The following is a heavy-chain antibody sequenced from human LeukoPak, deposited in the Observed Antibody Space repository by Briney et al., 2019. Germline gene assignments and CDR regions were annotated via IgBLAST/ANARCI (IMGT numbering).Heavy chain of an antibody. CDR1: GGSISSSSYY. V-gene: IGHV4-39*07. J-gene: IGHJ4*02. CDR2: IYYSGST. D-gene: IGHD3-22*01. CDR3: ARDANPGSSDYYIPPYFDY. Sequence: PSETLSLTCTVSGGSISSSSYYWGWIRQPPGKGLEWIGNIYYSGSTYYNPSLKSRVTISVDTSKNQFSLKLNSVTAADTAVYYCARDANPGSSDYYIPPYFDYWGQGTLVTVSS.